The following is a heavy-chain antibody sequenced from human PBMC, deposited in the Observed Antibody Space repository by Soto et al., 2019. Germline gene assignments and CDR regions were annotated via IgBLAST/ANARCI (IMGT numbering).Heavy chain of an antibody. J-gene: IGHJ4*02. CDR2: IQSSGST. CDR3: AREGGYRANYYTPFDY. D-gene: IGHD1-26*01. CDR1: GDSFSTYY. V-gene: IGHV4-4*07. Sequence: SETLSLICSVSGDSFSTYYWSWIRQPAGKGLEWIGRIQSSGSTNYNPSFKSRVTMSVDTSKIQFSLKLSSVTAADTAVYYCAREGGYRANYYTPFDYWGQGTLVTVSS.